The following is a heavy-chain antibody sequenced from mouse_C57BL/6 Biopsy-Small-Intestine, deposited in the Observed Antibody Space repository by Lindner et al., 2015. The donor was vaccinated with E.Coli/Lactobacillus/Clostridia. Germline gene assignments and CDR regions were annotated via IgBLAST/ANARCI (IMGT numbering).Heavy chain of an antibody. CDR2: IYPGSGNS. Sequence: VQLQESGPELVKPGASVKISCKASGYAFSSSWMNWVKQRPGKGLELIGEIYPGSGNSYYNENFKGKATLTADKSSSTAYMDLRSLTSEDSAVYFCARPLKLTGTVWYFDVWGSGTAVTVSS. CDR1: GYAFSSSW. CDR3: ARPLKLTGTVWYFDV. D-gene: IGHD4-1*01. J-gene: IGHJ1*01. V-gene: IGHV1-82*01.